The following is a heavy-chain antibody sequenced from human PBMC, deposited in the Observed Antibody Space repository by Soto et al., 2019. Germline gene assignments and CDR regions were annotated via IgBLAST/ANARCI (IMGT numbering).Heavy chain of an antibody. CDR1: GYTFTSYG. Sequence: QVQLVQSGAEVKKPGASVKVSCKASGYTFTSYGISWVRQAPGQGLEWMGWISAYNGNTKYAQKLQGRDTMTTDTPASTADMELRSLRSDGTAVYCCARDAAIGMNDYWGQGTGVTVSS. J-gene: IGHJ4*02. CDR3: ARDAAIGMNDY. D-gene: IGHD1-20*01. V-gene: IGHV1-18*01. CDR2: ISAYNGNT.